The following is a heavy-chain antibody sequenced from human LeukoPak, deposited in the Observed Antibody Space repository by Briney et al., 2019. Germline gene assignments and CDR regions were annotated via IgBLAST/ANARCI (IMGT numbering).Heavy chain of an antibody. J-gene: IGHJ4*02. CDR3: AKNQLPGIAAAGLDY. Sequence: PGGSLRLSCAASGFTFSSYAMSWVRQAPGKGLEWVSAISGSGGSTYYADSVKGRFTISRDNSKNTLYLQMNSLRAEDTAVYYCAKNQLPGIAAAGLDYWGQGTLVTVSS. CDR1: GFTFSSYA. D-gene: IGHD6-13*01. V-gene: IGHV3-23*01. CDR2: ISGSGGST.